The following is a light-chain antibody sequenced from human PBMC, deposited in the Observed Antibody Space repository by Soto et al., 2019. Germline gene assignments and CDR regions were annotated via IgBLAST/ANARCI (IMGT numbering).Light chain of an antibody. CDR3: QQWFT. Sequence: EIVLTQSAGTLSLSPGERATLSCRASQSVSSNSLAWFQLKPGQAPRLLIYGASSRATGIPDRFSGGGSGTDFTLTISRLEPEDFAVYYCQQWFTFGPGTKADIK. V-gene: IGKV3-20*01. CDR1: QSVSSNS. J-gene: IGKJ3*01. CDR2: GAS.